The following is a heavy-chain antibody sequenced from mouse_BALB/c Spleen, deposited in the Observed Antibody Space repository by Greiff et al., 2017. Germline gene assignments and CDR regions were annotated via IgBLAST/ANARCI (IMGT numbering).Heavy chain of an antibody. J-gene: IGHJ4*01. CDR2: IYPGNSDT. Sequence: VQLQQSGTVLARPGASVKMSCKASGYTFTSYWMHWVKQRPGQGLEWIGAIYPGNSDTSYNQKFKGKAKLTAVTSTGTAYMELSSLTNEDSAVYYCTRGGNYAAMDYWGQGTSVTVSS. D-gene: IGHD2-1*01. V-gene: IGHV1-5*01. CDR3: TRGGNYAAMDY. CDR1: GYTFTSYW.